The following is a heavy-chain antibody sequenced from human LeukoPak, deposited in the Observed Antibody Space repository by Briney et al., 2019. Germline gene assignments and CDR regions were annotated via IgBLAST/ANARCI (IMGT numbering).Heavy chain of an antibody. J-gene: IGHJ5*02. Sequence: TSETLSLTCTVSGGSISSYYWSWIRQPPGKGLEWIGYIYYSGSTNYNPSLKSRVTISVDTSKNQFSLKLSSVTAADTAVYYCARAADYDFWSGYYGFWFDPWGQGTLVTVSS. CDR3: ARAADYDFWSGYYGFWFDP. D-gene: IGHD3-3*01. CDR1: GGSISSYY. V-gene: IGHV4-59*01. CDR2: IYYSGST.